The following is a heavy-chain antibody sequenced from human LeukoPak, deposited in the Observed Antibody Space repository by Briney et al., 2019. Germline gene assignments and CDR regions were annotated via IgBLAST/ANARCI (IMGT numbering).Heavy chain of an antibody. CDR1: GFTSSSYG. CDR2: VSGRGGST. Sequence: GGSLRLSCAASGFTSSSYGMSWVRQTPGKGLEWVSGVSGRGGSTYYADSVKGRFTISRDNSKNTLYLQMNSLRVEDTALYYCAKAKVGASFDYWGLGTLVTVSS. V-gene: IGHV3-23*01. J-gene: IGHJ4*02. CDR3: AKAKVGASFDY. D-gene: IGHD1-26*01.